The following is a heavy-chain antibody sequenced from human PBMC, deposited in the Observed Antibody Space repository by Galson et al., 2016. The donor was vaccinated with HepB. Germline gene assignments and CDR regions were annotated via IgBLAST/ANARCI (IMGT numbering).Heavy chain of an antibody. CDR1: GFSFSTSD. CDR3: GKHGGFDY. J-gene: IGHJ4*02. V-gene: IGHV3-23*01. CDR2: ITGSGATT. Sequence: SLRLSCAASGFSFSTSDMSWVRQTPGRGLEWVSGITGSGATTHYADSVKGRFTISRDNSKNTLYLYMNSLRAGDTAVYYCGKHGGFDYWGQGALVTVSS. D-gene: IGHD3-16*01.